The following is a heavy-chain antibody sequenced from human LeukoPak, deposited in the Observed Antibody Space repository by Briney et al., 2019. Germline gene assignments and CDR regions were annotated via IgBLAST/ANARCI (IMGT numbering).Heavy chain of an antibody. Sequence: SETLSLTCTVSGGSISSYYWSWIRQPPGKGLEWIGYIYYSGSTNYNPSLKSRVTISVDTSKNQFSLKLSSVTAADTAVYYCARGLGRVLAAAGTYYYYYGMDVWGQGTTVTVSS. J-gene: IGHJ6*02. V-gene: IGHV4-59*01. CDR1: GGSISSYY. CDR2: IYYSGST. CDR3: ARGLGRVLAAAGTYYYYYGMDV. D-gene: IGHD6-13*01.